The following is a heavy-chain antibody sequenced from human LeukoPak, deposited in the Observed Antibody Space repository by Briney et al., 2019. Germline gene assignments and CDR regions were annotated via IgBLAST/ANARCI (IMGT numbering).Heavy chain of an antibody. D-gene: IGHD6-19*01. CDR3: ARDWRSGYSIDN. Sequence: GGSLRLSCAASGFTFDDYGMSWVRQAPGRGLEWVSGITWNADSTGYAEAVKGRFTISRDNAKNSLYLQMNSLRAEDTALYYCARDWRSGYSIDNWGQGTLVTVSS. CDR2: ITWNADST. V-gene: IGHV3-20*04. J-gene: IGHJ4*02. CDR1: GFTFDDYG.